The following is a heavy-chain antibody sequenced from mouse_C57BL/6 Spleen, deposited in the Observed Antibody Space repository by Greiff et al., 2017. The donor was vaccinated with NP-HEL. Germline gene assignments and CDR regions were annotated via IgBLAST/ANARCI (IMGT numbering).Heavy chain of an antibody. Sequence: VQLQQSGAELVRPGASVKLSCTASGFNIKDDYMHWVKQRPEQGLEWIGWIDPENGDTEYASKFQGKATITADTSSNTAYLQLSSLTSEDTAVYYCTHYYGSRGWFAYWGQGTLVTVSA. J-gene: IGHJ3*01. V-gene: IGHV14-4*01. CDR1: GFNIKDDY. CDR2: IDPENGDT. D-gene: IGHD1-1*01. CDR3: THYYGSRGWFAY.